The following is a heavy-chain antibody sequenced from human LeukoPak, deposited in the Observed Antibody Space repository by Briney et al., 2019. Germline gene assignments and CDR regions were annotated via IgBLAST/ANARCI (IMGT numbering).Heavy chain of an antibody. CDR3: ARMDIARYMDV. Sequence: SETLSLTCTVSGGSISSYYWSWIRQPPGKGLEWIGYIYYSGSTNYNPSLKSRVTISVDTSKNEFSLNLASVTAADSALYYCARMDIARYMDVWGKGTTVTVSS. J-gene: IGHJ6*03. CDR2: IYYSGST. CDR1: GGSISSYY. D-gene: IGHD5-12*01. V-gene: IGHV4-59*08.